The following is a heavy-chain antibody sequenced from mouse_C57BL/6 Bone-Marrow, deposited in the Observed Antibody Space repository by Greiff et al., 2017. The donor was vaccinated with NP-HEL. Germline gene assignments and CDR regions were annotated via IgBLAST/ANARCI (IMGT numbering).Heavy chain of an antibody. J-gene: IGHJ2*01. V-gene: IGHV1-69*01. CDR2: IDPSDSYT. CDR3: ARQVDY. Sequence: QVQLQQPGAELVMPGASVKLSCKASGYTFTSYWMHWVKQRPGQGLEWIGEIDPSDSYTNYNQKFKGKSTLTVDKSSSTAYMQLSSLTSEHSAVYYCARQVDYWGQGTTLTVSS. CDR1: GYTFTSYW.